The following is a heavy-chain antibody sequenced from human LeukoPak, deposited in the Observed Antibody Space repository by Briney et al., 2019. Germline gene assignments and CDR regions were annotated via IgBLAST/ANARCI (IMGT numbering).Heavy chain of an antibody. CDR2: ISGSGGST. D-gene: IGHD3-22*01. V-gene: IGHV3-23*01. Sequence: GGSLRLSCAASGFTFSSYGMSWVRQAPGKGLEWVSAISGSGGSTYYADSVKGRFTTSRDNSKNTLYLQMNSLRAEDTAVYYCAKETGPNYYDSSGYFGYWGQGTLVTVSS. J-gene: IGHJ4*02. CDR1: GFTFSSYG. CDR3: AKETGPNYYDSSGYFGY.